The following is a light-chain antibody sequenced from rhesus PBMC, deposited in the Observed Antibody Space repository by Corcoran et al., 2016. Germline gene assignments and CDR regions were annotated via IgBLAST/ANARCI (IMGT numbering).Light chain of an antibody. J-gene: IGKJ2*01. CDR3: MQHKALPYS. Sequence: DIVMTETPLSLPVTPGEPASISCRSSQSLLHTDGYTYLYWYLQKPGQYPQRLIYGGYNRASGVPARFRGSGSGAEFTLKISKVEAEDVGVYYCMQHKALPYSFGQGTKVEIK. CDR1: QSLLHTDGYTY. CDR2: GGY. V-gene: IGKV2-61*01.